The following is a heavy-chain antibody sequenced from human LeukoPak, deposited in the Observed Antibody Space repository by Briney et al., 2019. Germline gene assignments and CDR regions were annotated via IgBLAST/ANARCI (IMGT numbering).Heavy chain of an antibody. CDR1: RFPFSIYE. Sequence: PGGSLRLPCVVSRFPFSIYEMNWVRQAPGKGLEWVSNIHSSGTVKYYSDSVKGRFSISRDNAKSSLYLQMNSLRVEDTAVYYCALLAVASDFDYWGQGALVTVSS. D-gene: IGHD6-19*01. J-gene: IGHJ4*02. CDR3: ALLAVASDFDY. V-gene: IGHV3-48*03. CDR2: IHSSGTVK.